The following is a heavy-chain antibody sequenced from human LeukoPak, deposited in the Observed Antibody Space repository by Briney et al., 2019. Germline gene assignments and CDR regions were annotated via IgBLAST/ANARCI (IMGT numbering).Heavy chain of an antibody. Sequence: GGSLRLSCAASGYTFTSYYMHWVRQAPGQGLEWMGIINPSGGSTSYAQKFQGRVTMTRDTSTSTAYMELSRLRSDDTAVYYCASRYYDIDYWGQGTLVTVSS. CDR1: GYTFTSYY. CDR3: ASRYYDIDY. CDR2: INPSGGST. V-gene: IGHV1-46*01. D-gene: IGHD3-22*01. J-gene: IGHJ4*02.